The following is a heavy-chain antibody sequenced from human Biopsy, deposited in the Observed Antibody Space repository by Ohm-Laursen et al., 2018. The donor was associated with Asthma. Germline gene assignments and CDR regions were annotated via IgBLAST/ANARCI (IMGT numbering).Heavy chain of an antibody. D-gene: IGHD5-18*01. V-gene: IGHV4-59*07. Sequence: PSDTLSLTCAVSGGSISSDYWSWLRQSPGKGLEWIGYTHNSGNTNYNPSLKSRVTISLDTSKNHFSLRLSFVTAADTAVYFCARGQGRGIQLWSLDPWGQGILVTVSS. CDR3: ARGQGRGIQLWSLDP. CDR1: GGSISSDY. J-gene: IGHJ5*02. CDR2: THNSGNT.